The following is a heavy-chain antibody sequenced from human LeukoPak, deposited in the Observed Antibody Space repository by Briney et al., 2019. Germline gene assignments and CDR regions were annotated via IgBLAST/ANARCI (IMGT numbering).Heavy chain of an antibody. D-gene: IGHD6-19*01. Sequence: GGSLRLSCAASGFTFSSYAMSWVRQAPGKGLEWVSGISGSGGSTYYADSVKGRFTISRDNSKNTLYEQMNSLRAEDTAVYYCAKDDTPLTGYSSGWSFDYWGQGTLVTVSS. V-gene: IGHV3-23*01. CDR3: AKDDTPLTGYSSGWSFDY. J-gene: IGHJ4*02. CDR2: ISGSGGST. CDR1: GFTFSSYA.